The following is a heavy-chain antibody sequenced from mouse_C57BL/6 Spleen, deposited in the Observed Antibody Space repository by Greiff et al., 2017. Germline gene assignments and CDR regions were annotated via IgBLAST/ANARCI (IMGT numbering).Heavy chain of an antibody. CDR1: GYTFTSYG. V-gene: IGHV1-81*01. CDR3: ARYRQSCAIYY. Sequence: VQLQESGAELARPGASVKLSCKASGYTFTSYGISWVKQRTGQGLEWIGEIYPRSGNTYYNEKFKGKATLTADKSSSTAYMELRSLTSEDSAVYFCARYRQSCAIYYWGQGTSVTVSS. CDR2: IYPRSGNT. D-gene: IGHD2-14*01. J-gene: IGHJ4*01.